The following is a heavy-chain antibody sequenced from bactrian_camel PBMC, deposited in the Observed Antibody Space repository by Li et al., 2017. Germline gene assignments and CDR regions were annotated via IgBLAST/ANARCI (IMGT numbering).Heavy chain of an antibody. CDR2: FESDGSS. V-gene: IGHV3S55*01. CDR1: KITYDSHC. D-gene: IGHD1*01. Sequence: HVQLVESGGGSVQAGGSLRLSCTASKITYDSHCMGWFRQTPGKEREGVAAFESDGSSTHAESVKGRFTISKANARNVIYPHMENLKPDDTAMYYCAARRLWPGCLRGTRADFTSWGQGTQVTVS. J-gene: IGHJ6*01. CDR3: AARRLWPGCLRGTRADFTS.